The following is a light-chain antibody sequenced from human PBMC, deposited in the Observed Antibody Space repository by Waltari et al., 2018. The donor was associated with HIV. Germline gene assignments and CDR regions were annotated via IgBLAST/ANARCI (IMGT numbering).Light chain of an antibody. V-gene: IGLV2-23*01. CDR1: SSDVGSYNL. Sequence: QSALTQPASVSGSPGQSITISCTGTSSDVGSYNLVSWYRQNPGTAPKVIIYEASKRPSGVSNRFSGSKSGNTASLTISGLQAEDEAYYYCCSHAGSDTWVFGGGTKLTVL. CDR2: EAS. CDR3: CSHAGSDTWV. J-gene: IGLJ3*02.